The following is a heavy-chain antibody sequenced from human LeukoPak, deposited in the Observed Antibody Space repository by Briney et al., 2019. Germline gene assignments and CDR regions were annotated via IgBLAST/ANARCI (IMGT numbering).Heavy chain of an antibody. CDR1: GFTFSSYS. CDR3: AELGITMIGGA. V-gene: IGHV3-21*01. Sequence: GGSLRLSCAASGFTFSSYSMNWVRQAPGKGLEWVSSISCSRYKYYADSVKGRFTIARDNATSSLYLQMNSLRAEDTAVYYCAELGITMIGGAWGKGTTVTISS. J-gene: IGHJ6*04. CDR2: ISCSRYK. D-gene: IGHD3-10*02.